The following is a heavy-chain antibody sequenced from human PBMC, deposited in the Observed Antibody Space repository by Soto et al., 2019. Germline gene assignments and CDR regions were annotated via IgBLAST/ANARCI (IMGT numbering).Heavy chain of an antibody. D-gene: IGHD1-26*01. Sequence: DTVSLTCSVSGSSISAVHHWGWARQPPGKGLEWIGGIHQSGITRFFQTLRSRFSISLEASMHQISLSLNSVISQNTALYVRPVNYSEVNQIGQGRDAFYVWGQGTPVTLSS. V-gene: IGHV4-38-2*02. CDR1: GSSISAVHH. CDR3: PVNYSEVNQIGQGRDAFYV. J-gene: IGHJ3*01. CDR2: IHQSGIT.